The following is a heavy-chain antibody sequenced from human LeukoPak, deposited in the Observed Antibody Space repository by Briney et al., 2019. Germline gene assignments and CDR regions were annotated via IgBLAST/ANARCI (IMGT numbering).Heavy chain of an antibody. CDR3: TKDSSSLWYFDF. Sequence: GGSLRLSCAASGFTFDNFAMHWVRQTPGKGLEWVSLVSGNGVNTYYADSVKGRFTISRDNSKNSLYLQMNSLRTEDTAVYFCTKDSSSLWYFDFWGQGALVTVSS. CDR2: VSGNGVNT. V-gene: IGHV3-43*02. J-gene: IGHJ4*02. D-gene: IGHD6-13*01. CDR1: GFTFDNFA.